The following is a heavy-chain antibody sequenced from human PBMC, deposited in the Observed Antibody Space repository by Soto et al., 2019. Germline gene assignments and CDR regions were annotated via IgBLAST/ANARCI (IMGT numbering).Heavy chain of an antibody. V-gene: IGHV4-61*01. CDR1: GGSVSSGSYY. CDR3: ARVGARQYYYYGMDV. D-gene: IGHD1-26*01. Sequence: SETLSLTCTVSGGSVSSGSYYWSWIRQPPGKGLEWIGYIYYSGSTNYNPSLKSRVTISVDTSKNQFSLKLSSVTAADTAVYYCARVGARQYYYYGMDVWGQGTTVTVSS. J-gene: IGHJ6*02. CDR2: IYYSGST.